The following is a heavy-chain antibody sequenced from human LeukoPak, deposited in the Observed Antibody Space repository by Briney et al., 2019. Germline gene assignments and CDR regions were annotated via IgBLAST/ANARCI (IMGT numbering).Heavy chain of an antibody. CDR3: ARVPYYYDSSGYYSDY. CDR2: ISSSSPYI. V-gene: IGHV3-21*01. D-gene: IGHD3-22*01. J-gene: IGHJ4*02. CDR1: GFTFSSYS. Sequence: GGSLRLSCAASGFTFSSYSMNWVRQAPGKGLEWVSSISSSSPYIYYANSVKGRFTISRDNAKNSLYLQMNGLRAEDTAVYYCARVPYYYDSSGYYSDYWGQGTLVTVSS.